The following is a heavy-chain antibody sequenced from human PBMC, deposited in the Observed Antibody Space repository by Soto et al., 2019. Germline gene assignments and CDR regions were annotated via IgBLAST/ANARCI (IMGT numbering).Heavy chain of an antibody. V-gene: IGHV2-26*01. CDR1: GLSLSSGRLG. D-gene: IGHD2-2*01. CDR3: ALIKDCSTTDCYLASFDP. CDR2: IFSNDDK. Sequence: ESGPTLVNPPETLTLTCTVSGLSLSSGRLGVSWIRQPPGKALEWLAHIFSNDDKSYSTSLRSRLTISKDTSRGQVVLTMTNMDPMDSATYYCALIKDCSTTDCYLASFDPWGQGTPVTVSS. J-gene: IGHJ5*02.